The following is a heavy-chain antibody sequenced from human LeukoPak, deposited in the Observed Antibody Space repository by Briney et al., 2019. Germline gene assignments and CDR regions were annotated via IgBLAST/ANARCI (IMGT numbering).Heavy chain of an antibody. CDR3: ARSRSGSCSTL. J-gene: IGHJ4*02. CDR1: GGTFSIYA. V-gene: IGHV1-69*04. D-gene: IGHD2-15*01. CDR2: IIPILGIA. Sequence: SVKVSCKASGGTFSIYAISWVRQAPGQGLEWMGRIIPILGIANYAQKFQGRVTITADKSTSTAYMELSSLRSEDTAVYYCARSRSGSCSTLWGQGTLVTVSS.